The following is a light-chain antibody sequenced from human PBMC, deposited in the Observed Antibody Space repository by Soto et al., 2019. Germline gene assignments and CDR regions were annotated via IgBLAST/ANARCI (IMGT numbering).Light chain of an antibody. V-gene: IGKV1-27*01. CDR3: QKQNSAPIT. CDR2: AAS. Sequence: DIQMTQSPSSLSASVGDRVTITCRASQSISNHLAWYQQKPWKVPKLLIYAASTLQSGVPSRFSGSGSGTDFTLTSSSVQAEDVETYFCQKQNSAPITLGGGTKVEIK. J-gene: IGKJ4*01. CDR1: QSISNH.